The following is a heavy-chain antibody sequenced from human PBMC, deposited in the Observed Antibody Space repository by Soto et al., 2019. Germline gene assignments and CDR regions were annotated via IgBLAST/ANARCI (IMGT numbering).Heavy chain of an antibody. V-gene: IGHV3-23*01. CDR2: LSGSGRST. Sequence: GGSLRLSCAASGFTFSNSAMTWVRQAPGKGLEWVSALSGSGRSTYYADSVKGRFTISRDNSKNILYLQMNSLRAEDTAVYYCAKDGGYSYGTDHWGQGTKVTVS. CDR3: AKDGGYSYGTDH. D-gene: IGHD5-18*01. CDR1: GFTFSNSA. J-gene: IGHJ4*02.